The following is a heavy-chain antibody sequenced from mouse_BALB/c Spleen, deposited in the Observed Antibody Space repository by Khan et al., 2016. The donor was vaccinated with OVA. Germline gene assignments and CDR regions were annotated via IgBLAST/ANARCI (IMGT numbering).Heavy chain of an antibody. Sequence: DVHLVESGGDLVKPGGSLKLSCAASGFTFSSYSMSWVRQTPDKRLEWVATISSGGDYTYYPDSVKGRFTISRDNDENALYLQMSSLRSEDTAMYYCASHLTGSFAYWGQGTLVTVSA. D-gene: IGHD4-1*01. V-gene: IGHV5-6*01. CDR2: ISSGGDYT. CDR3: ASHLTGSFAY. CDR1: GFTFSSYS. J-gene: IGHJ3*01.